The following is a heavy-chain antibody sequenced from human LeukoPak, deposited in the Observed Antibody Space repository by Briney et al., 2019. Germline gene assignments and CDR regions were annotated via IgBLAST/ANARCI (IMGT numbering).Heavy chain of an antibody. Sequence: PGRSLRLSCAASGFTFDDYAMHWVRQAPGKGLEWVSGISWNSGSIGYADSVKGRFTISRDNAKNSLYLQMNSLRAEDTALYYCAKDKGASSSWLDYFDYWGQGTLVTVSS. D-gene: IGHD6-13*01. J-gene: IGHJ4*02. CDR3: AKDKGASSSWLDYFDY. CDR1: GFTFDDYA. V-gene: IGHV3-9*01. CDR2: ISWNSGSI.